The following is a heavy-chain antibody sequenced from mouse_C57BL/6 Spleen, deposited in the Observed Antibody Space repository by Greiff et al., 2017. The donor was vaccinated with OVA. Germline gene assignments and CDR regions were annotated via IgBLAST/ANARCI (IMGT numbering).Heavy chain of an antibody. V-gene: IGHV1-81*01. CDR2: IYPRSGNT. CDR3: ARSRDYDGAY. D-gene: IGHD2-4*01. Sequence: VKLQQSGAELARPGASVKLSCKASGYTFTSYGISWVKQRTGQGLEWIGEIYPRSGNTYYNEKFKGKATLTADKSSSTAYMELRSLTSEDSAVYFCARSRDYDGAYWGQGTLVTVSA. J-gene: IGHJ3*01. CDR1: GYTFTSYG.